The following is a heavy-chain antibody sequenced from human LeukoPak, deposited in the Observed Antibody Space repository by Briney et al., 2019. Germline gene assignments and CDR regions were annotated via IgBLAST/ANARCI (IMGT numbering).Heavy chain of an antibody. Sequence: GSLRLSCAASGFTFSSYSMNWVRQAPGKGLEWVSSISSSSSYIYYADSVKGRFTVSRDNAKNSLYLQMNSLRAEDTAVYYCARISSSWYDYWGQGTLVTVSS. V-gene: IGHV3-21*01. CDR3: ARISSSWYDY. J-gene: IGHJ4*02. D-gene: IGHD6-13*01. CDR2: ISSSSSYI. CDR1: GFTFSSYS.